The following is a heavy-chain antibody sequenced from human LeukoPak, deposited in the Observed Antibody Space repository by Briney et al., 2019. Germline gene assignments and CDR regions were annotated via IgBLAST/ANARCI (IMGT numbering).Heavy chain of an antibody. Sequence: SVTVACKTSGYTFTSTYINWVRQAPGQGLEWMGWISAYNGKTNYAQTFQGRVTMTTDSSTSTASMDLTSLRPDDTAVYYCARGGTYFPSIDYWGQRSLVTVSS. V-gene: IGHV1-18*01. CDR2: ISAYNGKT. CDR3: ARGGTYFPSIDY. J-gene: IGHJ4*02. CDR1: GYTFTSTY. D-gene: IGHD1-26*01.